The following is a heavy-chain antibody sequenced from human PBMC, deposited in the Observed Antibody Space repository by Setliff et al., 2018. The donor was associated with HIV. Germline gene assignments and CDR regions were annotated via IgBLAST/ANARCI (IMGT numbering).Heavy chain of an antibody. CDR2: IYTDSGVT. Sequence: RASVKVSCKTSGYAFTAYYVHWIRQAPGEGPEWLGWIYTDSGVTNYAQKFQGRVTMTRDTSINTVYLEVSNLRSDDTAVYYCARDGLGAPTDYWGQGTLVTVSS. CDR1: GYAFTAYY. D-gene: IGHD1-26*01. J-gene: IGHJ4*02. V-gene: IGHV1-2*02. CDR3: ARDGLGAPTDY.